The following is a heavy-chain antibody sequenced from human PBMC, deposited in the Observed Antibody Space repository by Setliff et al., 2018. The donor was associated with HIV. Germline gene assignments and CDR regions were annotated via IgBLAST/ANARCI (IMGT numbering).Heavy chain of an antibody. J-gene: IGHJ3*02. D-gene: IGHD3-22*01. CDR3: ARGADYYDTSDSGEDAFDI. CDR2: IIPIFGTA. V-gene: IGHV1-69*13. Sequence: SVKVSCKASGGTFSSYAISWVRQAPGQGLEWMGGIIPIFGTANYAQKFQGGVTITADESTSTAYMELSSLRSEDTAVYYCARGADYYDTSDSGEDAFDIWGQGTMVTVSS. CDR1: GGTFSSYA.